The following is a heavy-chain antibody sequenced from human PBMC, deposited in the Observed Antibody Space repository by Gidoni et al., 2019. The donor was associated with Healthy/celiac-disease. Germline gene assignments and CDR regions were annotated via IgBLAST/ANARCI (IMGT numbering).Heavy chain of an antibody. CDR3: AKDLIRFWPEGYYFDY. CDR1: GFTFSSYG. D-gene: IGHD3-3*01. Sequence: QVQLVESGGGVVQPGRSLRLSCAASGFTFSSYGMQWVRQAPGKGLEWVAVISYDGSNKYYADSVKGRFTISRDNSKNTLYLQMNSLRAEDTAVYYCAKDLIRFWPEGYYFDYWGQGTLVTVSS. CDR2: ISYDGSNK. J-gene: IGHJ4*02. V-gene: IGHV3-30*18.